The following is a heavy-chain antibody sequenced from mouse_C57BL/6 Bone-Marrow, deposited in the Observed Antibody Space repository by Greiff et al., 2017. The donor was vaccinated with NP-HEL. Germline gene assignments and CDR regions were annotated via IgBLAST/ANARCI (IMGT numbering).Heavy chain of an antibody. CDR1: GYTFTSYW. J-gene: IGHJ4*01. V-gene: IGHV1-50*01. Sequence: VQLQQSGAELVKPGASVKLSCKASGYTFTSYWMQWVKQRPGQGLEWIGEIDPSDSYTNYNQKFKGKATLTVDTSSSTAYMQLSSLTSEDSAVYYCARPNLSRAMDYWGQGTSVTVSS. CDR3: ARPNLSRAMDY. CDR2: IDPSDSYT. D-gene: IGHD6-1*01.